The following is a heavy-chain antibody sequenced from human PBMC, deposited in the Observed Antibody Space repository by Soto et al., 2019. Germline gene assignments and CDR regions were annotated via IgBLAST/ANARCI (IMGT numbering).Heavy chain of an antibody. V-gene: IGHV3-7*01. Sequence: SGGSRRRSWAASGFTFISYGMHWVRQAPGKGLEWVALINEDGSQKYYVGSGKGRFIISRDNAKDSVYMQMDSLRAEDTAVYFCARVGRYGWDFDHWGQGTLVTVSS. CDR2: INEDGSQK. CDR1: GFTFISYG. CDR3: ARVGRYGWDFDH. J-gene: IGHJ4*02. D-gene: IGHD5-18*01.